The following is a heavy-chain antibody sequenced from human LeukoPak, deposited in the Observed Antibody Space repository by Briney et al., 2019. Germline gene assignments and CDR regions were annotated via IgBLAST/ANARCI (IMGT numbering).Heavy chain of an antibody. V-gene: IGHV1-2*02. Sequence: ASVKVSCKASGYTFTSYDINWVRQATGQGLEWMGWMNPNSGGTNYAQKFQGRVTMTRDTSISTAYMELSRLRSDDTAVYYCARVDSMYGDKPAAFDIWGQGTMVTVSS. CDR3: ARVDSMYGDKPAAFDI. CDR2: MNPNSGGT. D-gene: IGHD4-17*01. J-gene: IGHJ3*02. CDR1: GYTFTSYD.